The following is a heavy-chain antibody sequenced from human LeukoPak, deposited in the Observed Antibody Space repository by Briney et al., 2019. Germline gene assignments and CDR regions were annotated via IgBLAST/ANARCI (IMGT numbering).Heavy chain of an antibody. D-gene: IGHD3-10*01. V-gene: IGHV1-69*05. CDR3: ARDLEKVLLWLGELSNSFDY. Sequence: EASVKVSCKASGGTFSSYAISWVRQAPGQGLEWMGGIIPIFGTANYAQKFQGRVTITTDESTSTAYMELSSLRSEDTAVYYCARDLEKVLLWLGELSNSFDYWGQGTLVTVSS. CDR2: IIPIFGTA. CDR1: GGTFSSYA. J-gene: IGHJ4*02.